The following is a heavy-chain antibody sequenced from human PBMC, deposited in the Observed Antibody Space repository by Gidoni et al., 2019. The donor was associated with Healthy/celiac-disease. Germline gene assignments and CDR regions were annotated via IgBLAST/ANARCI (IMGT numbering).Heavy chain of an antibody. CDR3: ARRIGDSSGPAYYYYGMDV. CDR2: ISSSSSTI. J-gene: IGHJ6*02. D-gene: IGHD3-22*01. V-gene: IGHV3-48*01. CDR1: GFPFSIYS. Sequence: EVQLVESGGGLVQPGGSLRLSCASSGFPFSIYSMHWVRQAQGKGLEWVSYISSSSSTIYYADSVKGRFTISRDNAKNSLYLQMNSLRAEDTAVYYCARRIGDSSGPAYYYYGMDVWGQGTTVTVSS.